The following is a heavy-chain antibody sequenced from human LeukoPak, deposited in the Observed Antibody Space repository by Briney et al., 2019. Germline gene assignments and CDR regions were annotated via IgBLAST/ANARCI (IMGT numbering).Heavy chain of an antibody. CDR2: IIPIFGTA. V-gene: IGHV1-69*13. J-gene: IGHJ4*02. D-gene: IGHD5-24*01. CDR3: ARGPLSRVGDGYNLPDY. CDR1: GGTFSSYA. Sequence: SVKVSCKASGGTFSSYAISWVRQAPGQGLEWMGGIIPIFGTANYAQKFQGRVTITADESTSAAYMELSSLRSEDTAVYYCARGPLSRVGDGYNLPDYWGQGTLVTVSS.